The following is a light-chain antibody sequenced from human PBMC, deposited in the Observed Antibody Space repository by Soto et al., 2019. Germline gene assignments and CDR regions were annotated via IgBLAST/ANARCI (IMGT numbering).Light chain of an antibody. CDR2: GVS. J-gene: IGKJ2*01. V-gene: IGKV1-39*01. Sequence: DIQMTQSPSSLSASVGDRVTITCQASQNISRYLGWYQQKAGEAPKLLIYGVSSLQSGVPSRFSGSGSGTDFSLTISSLQPGDFATYYCQQSYSSPYTFGQGTKLEIK. CDR1: QNISRY. CDR3: QQSYSSPYT.